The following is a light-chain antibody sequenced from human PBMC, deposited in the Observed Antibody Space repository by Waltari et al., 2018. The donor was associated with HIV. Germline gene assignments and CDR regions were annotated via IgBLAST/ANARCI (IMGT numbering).Light chain of an antibody. CDR1: QEVRNN. J-gene: IGKJ4*01. CDR3: GQYEDWPPFT. Sequence: TQSPATLGVCAGAGAPRSRSGSQEVRNNLAWYEQRPGQSPRLLLYGASTRASGIPARFNGSGSGTDFTLTINYLQSEDFAIYFCGQYEDWPPFTFGGGTKV. CDR2: GAS. V-gene: IGKV3D-15*01.